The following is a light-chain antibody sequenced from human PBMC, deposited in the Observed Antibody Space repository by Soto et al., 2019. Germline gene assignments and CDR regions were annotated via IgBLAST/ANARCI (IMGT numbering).Light chain of an antibody. V-gene: IGLV2-14*01. CDR2: EVS. J-gene: IGLJ1*01. CDR3: SSYTTSSTLHV. Sequence: QSALTQPASVPGSPGQSITISCTGTNSDIGVYNYVSWYQQHPGRAPKLIIYEVSHRPSGVSNRFSGSKSANTASLSISGLQAEDEADYYCSSYTTSSTLHVFGTGTKVTVL. CDR1: NSDIGVYNY.